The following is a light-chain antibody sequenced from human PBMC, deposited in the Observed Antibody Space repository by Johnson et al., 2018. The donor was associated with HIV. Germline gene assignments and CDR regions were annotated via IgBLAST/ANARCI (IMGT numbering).Light chain of an antibody. V-gene: IGLV1-51*02. Sequence: ELTQPPSVSAAPGQKVTISCSGSSSNIGNNYVSWYQQLPGTAPKLLIHENNKRPSGIPDRFSGSKSGTSATLGITGLQTGDEADYYCGTWDSSLSAGGVFGTGTKVTVL. J-gene: IGLJ1*01. CDR2: ENN. CDR1: SSNIGNNY. CDR3: GTWDSSLSAGGV.